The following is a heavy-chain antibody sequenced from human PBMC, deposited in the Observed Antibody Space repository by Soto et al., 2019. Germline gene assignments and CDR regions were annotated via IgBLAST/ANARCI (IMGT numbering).Heavy chain of an antibody. CDR1: GYSFTSYW. CDR2: IDPSDSYT. V-gene: IGHV5-10-1*01. D-gene: IGHD2-2*02. CDR3: ARSVVPAAIPFNWFDP. Sequence: GESRKISCKGSGYSFTSYWISWLRQMPGKGLEWMGRIDPSDSYTNYSPSFQGHVTISADKSISTAYLQWSSLKASDTAMYYCARSVVPAAIPFNWFDPWGQGTMVTVSS. J-gene: IGHJ5*02.